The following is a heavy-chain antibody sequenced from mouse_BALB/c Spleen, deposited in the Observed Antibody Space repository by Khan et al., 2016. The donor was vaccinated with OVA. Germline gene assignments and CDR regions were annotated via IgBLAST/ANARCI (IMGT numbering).Heavy chain of an antibody. CDR2: IYPGDGNT. D-gene: IGHD2-14*01. J-gene: IGHJ3*01. CDR1: GYAFSNYW. Sequence: QVQLQQSGAALVRPGSSMKISCKASGYAFSNYWMNWVKQGPGQGLEWIGQIYPGDGNTNYNGTFKDKATLTADKSSSTAYMQLSSLTSEDSAVYFGARSGYDFFAYWGQGTLVTVSA. CDR3: ARSGYDFFAY. V-gene: IGHV1-80*01.